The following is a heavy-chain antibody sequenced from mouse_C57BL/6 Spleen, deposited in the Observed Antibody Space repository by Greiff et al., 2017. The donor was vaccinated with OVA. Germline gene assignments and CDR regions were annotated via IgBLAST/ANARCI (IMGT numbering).Heavy chain of an antibody. CDR2: ISSGSSTI. D-gene: IGHD1-1*01. J-gene: IGHJ3*01. Sequence: DVMLVESGGGLVKPGGSLKLSCAASGFTFSDYGMHWVRQAPEKGLEWVAYISSGSSTIYYADTVKGRFTISTDKDKNTRFLQMNSLRSEDTAMYDCSRGYYGSSPFAYWGQGTLVTVSA. CDR1: GFTFSDYG. CDR3: SRGYYGSSPFAY. V-gene: IGHV5-17*01.